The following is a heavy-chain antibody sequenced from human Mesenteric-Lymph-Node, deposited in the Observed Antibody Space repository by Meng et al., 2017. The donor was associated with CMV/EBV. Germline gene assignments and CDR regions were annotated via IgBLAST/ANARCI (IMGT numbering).Heavy chain of an antibody. Sequence: SETLSLTCTVSGGSVSSGSYYWSWIRQPPGKGLEWIGYIYYSGSTNYNPSLKSRVTISVDTSKNQFSLKLSSVTAADTAVYYCARHVLTMIVVVSVDAFDIWGQGTMVTVSS. CDR2: IYYSGST. CDR3: ARHVLTMIVVVSVDAFDI. CDR1: GGSVSSGSYY. D-gene: IGHD3-22*01. J-gene: IGHJ3*02. V-gene: IGHV4-61*01.